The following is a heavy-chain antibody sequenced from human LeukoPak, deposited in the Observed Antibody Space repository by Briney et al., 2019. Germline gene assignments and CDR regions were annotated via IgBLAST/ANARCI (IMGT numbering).Heavy chain of an antibody. D-gene: IGHD3-10*01. Sequence: GGSLRLSCAASGFTFSSYAMHWVRQAPGKGLEWVAVISYDGSNKYYADSVKGRFTISRDNSKNTLYLQMNSLRAEDTAVYYCATHFYGSGSTSWGQGTLVTVSS. CDR1: GFTFSSYA. CDR3: ATHFYGSGSTS. J-gene: IGHJ4*02. V-gene: IGHV3-30*04. CDR2: ISYDGSNK.